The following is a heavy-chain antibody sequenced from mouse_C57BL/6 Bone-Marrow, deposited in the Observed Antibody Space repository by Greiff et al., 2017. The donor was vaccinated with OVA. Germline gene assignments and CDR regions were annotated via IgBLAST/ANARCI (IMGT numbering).Heavy chain of an antibody. V-gene: IGHV1-26*01. CDR2: INPNNGGT. J-gene: IGHJ4*01. CDR3: ARKLRMDY. D-gene: IGHD1-1*01. Sequence: EVQLQQSGPELVKPGASVKISCKASGYTFTDYYMNWVKQSHGKSLEWIGDINPNNGGTSYNQKFKGKATLTADTSSSTAYMQLSSLTSEDSAVYYCARKLRMDYWGQGTSVTVSS. CDR1: GYTFTDYY.